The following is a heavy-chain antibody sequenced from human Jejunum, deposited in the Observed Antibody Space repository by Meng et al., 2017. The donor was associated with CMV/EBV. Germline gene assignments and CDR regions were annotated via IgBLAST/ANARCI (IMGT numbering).Heavy chain of an antibody. CDR2: IKSKSDGGAI. V-gene: IGHV3-15*01. Sequence: LSCATSGFTFSSAWMTWVRQAPGKGLEWVGRIKSKSDGGAIDYAAPVRGRFTISRDDSIDTLYLQMNSLKTEDTAVYYCLGTSSDWGQGALVTVSS. CDR3: LGTSSD. CDR1: GFTFSSAW. J-gene: IGHJ4*02.